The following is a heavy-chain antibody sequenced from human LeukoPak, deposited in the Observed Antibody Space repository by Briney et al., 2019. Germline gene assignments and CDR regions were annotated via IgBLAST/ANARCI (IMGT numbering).Heavy chain of an antibody. CDR2: ISTSSNI. V-gene: IGHV3-69-1*01. CDR3: ARDRSYVGFDY. CDR1: GFTFTDYT. D-gene: IGHD4-23*01. J-gene: IGHJ4*02. Sequence: GGSLRLSCAASGFTFTDYTINWVRQAPGKGLEWVASISTSSNIYYADSVKGRFTVSRDNAKNSVYLQTNSLRAEDTAVYYCARDRSYVGFDYWGQGTLVTVSS.